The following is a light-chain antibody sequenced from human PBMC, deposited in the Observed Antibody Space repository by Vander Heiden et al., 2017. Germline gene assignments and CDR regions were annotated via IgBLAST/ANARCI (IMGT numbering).Light chain of an antibody. CDR2: SNN. V-gene: IGLV1-47*02. CDR1: SSNIGSNY. Sequence: QSALTQPPSASGTPGQRVTISCSGSSSNIGSNYVYWYQQLPATAPKLLIFSNNQRPSGVPDRFSGSKSGTSASLAISGLRSEDEADYYCAAWDDSLSGPHYVFGTGTKVTVL. CDR3: AAWDDSLSGPHYV. J-gene: IGLJ1*01.